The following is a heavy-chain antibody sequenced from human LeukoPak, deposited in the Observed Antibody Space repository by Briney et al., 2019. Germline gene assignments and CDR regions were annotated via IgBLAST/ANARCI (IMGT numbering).Heavy chain of an antibody. D-gene: IGHD5-18*01. CDR3: AKDRPMVTRTYYGMDV. CDR2: ISGSGGST. CDR1: GFTFSSYA. J-gene: IGHJ6*02. Sequence: GGSLRLSCAASGFTFSSYAVSWVRQATGKGLEGVSAISGSGGSTYYADSVKGRFTISRDNSNNTLYLQMNSLRAEDTAVYYCAKDRPMVTRTYYGMDVWGQGTTVTVSS. V-gene: IGHV3-23*01.